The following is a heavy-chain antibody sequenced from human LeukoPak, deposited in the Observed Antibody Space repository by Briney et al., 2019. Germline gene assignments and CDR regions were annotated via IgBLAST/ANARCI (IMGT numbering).Heavy chain of an antibody. V-gene: IGHV3-7*01. D-gene: IGHD5-18*01. CDR1: GLIFRSYW. CDR2: IKPIGSDT. Sequence: PGGSLRLSCAASGLIFRSYWMDWVRQAPGKGREWVATIKPIGSDTYYVDSVKGRFTISKANAKNSLYLQLNRLRVEDAAVYYCAGGYAWGQGTLVAVS. J-gene: IGHJ4*02. CDR3: AGGYA.